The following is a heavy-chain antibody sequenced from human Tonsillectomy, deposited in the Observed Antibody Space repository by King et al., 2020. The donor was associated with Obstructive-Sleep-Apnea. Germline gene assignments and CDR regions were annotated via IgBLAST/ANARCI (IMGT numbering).Heavy chain of an antibody. CDR2: IYWDDDK. D-gene: IGHD2-2*02. V-gene: IGHV2-5*02. CDR1: GFSLSSNGVG. J-gene: IGHJ5*02. Sequence: QFTLKESGPTLVKPTQTLTLTCTVSGFSLSSNGVGVGWIRQPPGKALDWLALIYWDDDKRYSPSLKSRLTITKDTSKNQVVLTMTNMDPVDTATYFCAHRLYYNSFDPWGQGTLVTVSS. CDR3: AHRLYYNSFDP.